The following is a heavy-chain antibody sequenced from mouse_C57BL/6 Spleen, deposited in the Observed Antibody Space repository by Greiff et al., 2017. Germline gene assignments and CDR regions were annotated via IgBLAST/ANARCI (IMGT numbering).Heavy chain of an antibody. D-gene: IGHD2-1*01. J-gene: IGHJ2*01. CDR2: INPSNGGT. CDR3: ARWGNYCPYYLDY. V-gene: IGHV1-53*01. CDR1: GYTFTSYW. Sequence: VQLQQPGTELVKPGASVKLSCKASGYTFTSYWMHWVKQRPGQGLEWIGNINPSNGGTNYNEKFKSKATLTVDKSSSTAYMQLSSLTSEDSAVYYCARWGNYCPYYLDYWGQGTTLTVSS.